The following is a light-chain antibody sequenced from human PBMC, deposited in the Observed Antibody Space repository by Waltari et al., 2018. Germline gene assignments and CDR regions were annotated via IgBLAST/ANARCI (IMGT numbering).Light chain of an antibody. V-gene: IGLV3-1*01. CDR2: QDN. J-gene: IGLJ2*01. CDR1: GVGAKY. CDR3: QAWDSSTVL. Sequence: SFELTQPPAVSVSPGQTATIPCSADGVGAKYAFWYQKRPGQSPVLVIYQDNKRPSGVPERFSGSNSGDTATLTIAGTQALDEADYFCQAWDSSTVLFGGGTKLTVL.